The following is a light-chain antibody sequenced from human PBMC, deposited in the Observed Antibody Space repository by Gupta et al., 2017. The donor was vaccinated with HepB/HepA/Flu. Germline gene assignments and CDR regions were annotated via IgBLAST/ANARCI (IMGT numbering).Light chain of an antibody. J-gene: IGLJ1*01. CDR2: GSS. V-gene: IGLV1-40*01. CDR1: SSNIGAGYD. Sequence: QSVLTQPPSVSGAPGQRVTISCTGSSSNIGAGYDVHWYQQLPGTAPKLLIYGSSNRPSGGPDRFSGSKSGTSASLAITGLQAEDEADYYCQSYDSSLSGLYVFGTGTKVTVL. CDR3: QSYDSSLSGLYV.